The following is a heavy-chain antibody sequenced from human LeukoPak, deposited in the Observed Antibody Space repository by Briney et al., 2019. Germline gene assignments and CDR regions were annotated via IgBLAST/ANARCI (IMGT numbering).Heavy chain of an antibody. J-gene: IGHJ4*02. CDR2: IIPIFGTA. Sequence: ASVTVSCTASGGTFSSYAISWVRQAPGQGLEWMGGIIPIFGTANYAQKFQGRVTITADESTSTAYMELSSLRSEDTAVYYCARHYDILTGPLRYWGQGTLVTVSS. CDR3: ARHYDILTGPLRY. V-gene: IGHV1-69*13. D-gene: IGHD3-9*01. CDR1: GGTFSSYA.